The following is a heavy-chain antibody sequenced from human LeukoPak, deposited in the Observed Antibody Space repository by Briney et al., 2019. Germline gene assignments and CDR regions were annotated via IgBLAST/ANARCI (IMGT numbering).Heavy chain of an antibody. D-gene: IGHD6-25*01. Sequence: GGSLRLSCAASGFTASSNYMSWVRQAPGKGLEWVSVIYSGGSTYYADSVKGRFTISRDNSKNTLYLQMNRLRAEDTAVYYCARGNGYSSANAFDIWGQGTMVTVSS. CDR2: IYSGGST. V-gene: IGHV3-66*01. J-gene: IGHJ3*02. CDR1: GFTASSNY. CDR3: ARGNGYSSANAFDI.